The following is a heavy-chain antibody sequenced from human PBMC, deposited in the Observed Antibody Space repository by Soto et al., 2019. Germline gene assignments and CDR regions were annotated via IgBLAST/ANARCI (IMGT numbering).Heavy chain of an antibody. CDR1: GGSISSYY. D-gene: IGHD1-1*01. V-gene: IGHV4-59*08. J-gene: IGHJ4*02. Sequence: SETLSLTCPVSGGSISSYYWSWIRQPPGKGLEWIGYIYYSGSTNYNPSLKSRVTISVDTSKNQFSLKLSSVTAADTAVYYCARRAGTTFDYWGQGTLVTVSS. CDR3: ARRAGTTFDY. CDR2: IYYSGST.